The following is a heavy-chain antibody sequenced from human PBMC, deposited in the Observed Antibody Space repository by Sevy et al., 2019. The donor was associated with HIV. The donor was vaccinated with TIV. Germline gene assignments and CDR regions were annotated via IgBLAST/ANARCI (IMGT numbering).Heavy chain of an antibody. Sequence: SESLSLTCTVSGGSISSSSYYWGWIRQPPGKGLEWIGSIYYSGSTYYNPSLKSRVTISVDTSKNQFSLKLSSVTAAYTAVYYCAGPVVDTAMANFDYWGQGTLVTVSS. CDR3: AGPVVDTAMANFDY. D-gene: IGHD5-18*01. V-gene: IGHV4-39*01. J-gene: IGHJ4*02. CDR1: GGSISSSSYY. CDR2: IYYSGST.